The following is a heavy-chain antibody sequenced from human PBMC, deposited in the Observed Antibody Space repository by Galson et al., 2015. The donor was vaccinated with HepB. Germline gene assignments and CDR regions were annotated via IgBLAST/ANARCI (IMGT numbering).Heavy chain of an antibody. CDR2: IIPIYGTA. CDR1: GGTFSRYA. CDR3: ARVGGKLGYCSGGSCSNWFDP. D-gene: IGHD2-15*01. Sequence: SVKVSCKASGGTFSRYAISCVRQAPGQGLEWMGGIIPIYGTANYAQKFQGRVTITADESTSTAYMELSSLRFDDTAVYYCARVGGKLGYCSGGSCSNWFDPWGQETLVTVSS. V-gene: IGHV1-69*13. J-gene: IGHJ5*02.